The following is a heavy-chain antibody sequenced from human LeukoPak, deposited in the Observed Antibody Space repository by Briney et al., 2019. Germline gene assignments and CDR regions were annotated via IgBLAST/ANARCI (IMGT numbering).Heavy chain of an antibody. J-gene: IGHJ4*02. D-gene: IGHD3-22*01. CDR1: GFNFRNAW. CDR3: AKDTVILVVNFDY. CDR2: ISGSGGST. V-gene: IGHV3-23*01. Sequence: PGGSLRLSCTASGFNFRNAWMCWVRQAPGKGLEWVSAISGSGGSTYYADSVKGRFTISRDNSKNTLYLQMNSLRAEDTAVYYCAKDTVILVVNFDYWGQGTLVTVSS.